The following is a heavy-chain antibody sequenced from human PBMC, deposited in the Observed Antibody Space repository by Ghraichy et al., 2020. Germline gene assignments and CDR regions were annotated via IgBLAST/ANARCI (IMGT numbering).Heavy chain of an antibody. CDR1: GFNFTASW. J-gene: IGHJ4*02. Sequence: GGSLRLSCVASGFNFTASWMNWVRQAPGKGLEWVAGIKPDGSENYHVDSVEGRFTISRDNAKNSLYLQMNSLRVEDTAVYYCARDRAYKCFDYWGQGILVSVSS. V-gene: IGHV3-7*03. CDR3: ARDRAYKCFDY. CDR2: IKPDGSEN. D-gene: IGHD5-24*01.